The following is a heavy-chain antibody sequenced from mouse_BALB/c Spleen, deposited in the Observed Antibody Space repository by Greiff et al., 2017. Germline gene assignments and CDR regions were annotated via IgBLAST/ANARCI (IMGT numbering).Heavy chain of an antibody. V-gene: IGHV1-87*01. J-gene: IGHJ2*01. CDR1: GYTFTSYW. D-gene: IGHD1-2*01. CDR2: IYPGGGDT. Sequence: VQLQQSGAELARLGASVKLSCKASGYTFTSYWMQWVKQRPGQGLEWIGDIYPGGGDTRYTQKFKGKATLTADKSSSTAYMQRSSLASEDSAVYYCGRGGATAYFDYWGQGTTLTVSS. CDR3: GRGGATAYFDY.